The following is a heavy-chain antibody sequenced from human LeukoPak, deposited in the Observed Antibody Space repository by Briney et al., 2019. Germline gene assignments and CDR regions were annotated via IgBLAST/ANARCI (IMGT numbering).Heavy chain of an antibody. D-gene: IGHD6-19*01. V-gene: IGHV4-59*01. CDR3: ARGSGSGWTQDY. J-gene: IGHJ4*02. CDR1: GGSISSYY. Sequence: PSETLSLTCAVSGGSISSYYWSWIRQPPGKGLEWIGYIYYSGSTNYNPSLKSRVTISVDTSKNQFSLKLSSVTAADTAVYYCARGSGSGWTQDYWGQGTLVTVSS. CDR2: IYYSGST.